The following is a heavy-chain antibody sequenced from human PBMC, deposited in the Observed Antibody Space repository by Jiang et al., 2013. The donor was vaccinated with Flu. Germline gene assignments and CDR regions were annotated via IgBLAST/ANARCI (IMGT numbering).Heavy chain of an antibody. CDR3: ARMAAYGDYSHPDQ. J-gene: IGHJ4*02. D-gene: IGHD4-17*01. CDR1: LGTTGVC. V-gene: IGHV2-70*01. Sequence: LGTTGVCVSWIRQPPGKALEWLALIDWDEDKYYSTSLETRLTISKASKTQVVLTMTNVDLMDTATYYCARMAAYGDYSHPDQWGQGTLVTVSS. CDR2: IDWDEDK.